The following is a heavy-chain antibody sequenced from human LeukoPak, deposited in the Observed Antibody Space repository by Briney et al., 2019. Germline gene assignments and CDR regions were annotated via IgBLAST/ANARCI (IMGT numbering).Heavy chain of an antibody. D-gene: IGHD6-13*01. Sequence: TGGSLRLSCAASGFTFSSSAVSWVRQAPGQGLEWVSTISASGGNTYYAESVKGRFTISRDSSKSTLYLQMNTLRAEDTALYYCAKGSIAAAAIFGYWGQGTLVTVSS. CDR3: AKGSIAAAAIFGY. V-gene: IGHV3-23*01. CDR1: GFTFSSSA. J-gene: IGHJ4*02. CDR2: ISASGGNT.